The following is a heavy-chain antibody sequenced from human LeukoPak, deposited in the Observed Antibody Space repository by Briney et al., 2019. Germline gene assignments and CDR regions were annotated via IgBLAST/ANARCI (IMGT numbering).Heavy chain of an antibody. J-gene: IGHJ4*02. CDR3: AKEGYSDSSGAFDS. CDR2: ISGSGDNT. CDR1: GFTFSGFA. D-gene: IGHD3-22*01. V-gene: IGHV3-23*01. Sequence: GGSLRLSCAASGFTFSGFAMSWVRRTPGKGLEWVSGISGSGDNTLYADSVRGRFTISRDNSKNTVYLQLNSLRAEDTAIYFCAKEGYSDSSGAFDSWGQGTLVTVSS.